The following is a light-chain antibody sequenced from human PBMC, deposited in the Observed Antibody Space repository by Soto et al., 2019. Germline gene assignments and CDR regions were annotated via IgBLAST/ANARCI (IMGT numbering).Light chain of an antibody. CDR2: DAS. CDR1: QGIYSA. J-gene: IGKJ5*01. V-gene: IGKV1-13*02. Sequence: AIPLTQSPSSLSASLGDRVSITCRASQGIYSALAWYQQKPGKAPKLLIYDASTLASGVPSTFSGSGSGSDFTLTINSLQPEDFATYYCQQFSSNPPSFCQGTRLDIK. CDR3: QQFSSNPPS.